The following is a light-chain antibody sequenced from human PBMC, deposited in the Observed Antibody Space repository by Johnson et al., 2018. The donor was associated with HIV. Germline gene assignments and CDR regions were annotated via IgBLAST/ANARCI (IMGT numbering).Light chain of an antibody. CDR3: GTWYSSLSAGLPYV. CDR2: DNN. CDR1: SSNIGNNY. Sequence: QSVLTQPPSVSAAPGQKVTISCSGSSSNIGNNYVSWYQQLPGTAPKLLIYDNNKRPSGIPDRFSGSKSGTSATLGITGLQTGDEADYYCGTWYSSLSAGLPYVFGTGTKVTVL. J-gene: IGLJ1*01. V-gene: IGLV1-51*01.